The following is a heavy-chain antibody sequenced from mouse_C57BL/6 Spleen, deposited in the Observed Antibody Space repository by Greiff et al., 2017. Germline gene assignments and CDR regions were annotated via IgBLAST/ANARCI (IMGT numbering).Heavy chain of an antibody. J-gene: IGHJ1*03. D-gene: IGHD4-1*01. CDR1: GFTFSSYG. CDR2: ISSGGSYT. Sequence: EVQLVESGGDLVKPGGSLKLSCAASGFTFSSYGMSWVRQTPDKRLEWVATISSGGSYTYYPDSVKGRFTISRDNAKNTLYLQMSSLKSEDTAMYYCARTLGRGYFDVWGTGTTVTVSS. CDR3: ARTLGRGYFDV. V-gene: IGHV5-6*01.